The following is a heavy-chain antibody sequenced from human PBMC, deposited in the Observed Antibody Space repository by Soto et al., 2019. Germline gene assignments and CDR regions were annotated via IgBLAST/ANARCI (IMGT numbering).Heavy chain of an antibody. D-gene: IGHD2-15*01. CDR2: ISSDGSAK. J-gene: IGHJ6*02. CDR1: GFTLSRYT. Sequence: GGSLRLSCGVSGFTLSRYTMHWVRQAPGKGLEWVALISSDGSAKYYSDSVKGRFTISRDDSLYLQMTSLRAEDTAVYYCARDGYCSGGSCSDGMDVWGQGTTVTVSS. CDR3: ARDGYCSGGSCSDGMDV. V-gene: IGHV3-30-3*01.